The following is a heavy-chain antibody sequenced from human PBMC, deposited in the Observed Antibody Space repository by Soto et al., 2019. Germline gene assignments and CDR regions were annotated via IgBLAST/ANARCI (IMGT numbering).Heavy chain of an antibody. CDR3: ARGLPPDFIVVVPAAMGPADY. Sequence: QVQLVQSGAEVKKPGASVKVSCKASGYTFTSYAMHWVRQAPGQRLEWMGWINAGNGNTKYSQKFQGRVTITRDTSASTAYMELSSLRSEDTAVYYCARGLPPDFIVVVPAAMGPADYWGQGTLVTVSS. D-gene: IGHD2-2*01. CDR1: GYTFTSYA. V-gene: IGHV1-3*01. J-gene: IGHJ4*02. CDR2: INAGNGNT.